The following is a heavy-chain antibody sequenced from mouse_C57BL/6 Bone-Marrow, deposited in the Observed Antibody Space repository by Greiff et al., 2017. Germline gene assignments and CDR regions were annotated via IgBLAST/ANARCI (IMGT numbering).Heavy chain of an antibody. CDR3: ARYPGSLDY. CDR2: IYPGDGDT. J-gene: IGHJ2*01. Sequence: VKLLESGPELVKPGASVKISCKASGYAFSSSWMNWVKQRPGKGLEWIGRIYPGDGDTNYNGKFKGKATLTADKSSSTAYMQLSSLTSEDSAVYFCARYPGSLDYWGQGTTLTVSS. V-gene: IGHV1-82*01. CDR1: GYAFSSSW. D-gene: IGHD6-2*01.